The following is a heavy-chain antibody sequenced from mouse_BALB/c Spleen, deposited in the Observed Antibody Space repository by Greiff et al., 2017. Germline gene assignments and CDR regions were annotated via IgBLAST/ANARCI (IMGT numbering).Heavy chain of an antibody. D-gene: IGHD4-1*01. Sequence: LVKTGASVKISCKASGYSFTGYYMHWVKQSHGKSLEWIGYISCYNGATSYNQKFKGKATFTVDTSSSTAYMQFNSLTSEDSAVYYCARGEGLEPNWDAWFAYWGQGTLVTVSA. V-gene: IGHV1S34*01. CDR3: ARGEGLEPNWDAWFAY. CDR1: GYSFTGYY. CDR2: ISCYNGAT. J-gene: IGHJ3*01.